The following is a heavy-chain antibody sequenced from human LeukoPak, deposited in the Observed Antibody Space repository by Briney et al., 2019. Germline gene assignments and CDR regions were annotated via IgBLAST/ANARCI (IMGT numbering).Heavy chain of an antibody. J-gene: IGHJ4*02. Sequence: PSQTLSLTCAVYGGSFSGYYSSCIRQPPGKGLEWLGEINHSGSKNYNPSLKTRVTIAVDTSKNQFSVKLSSVSAADTAVYYCARYSYGHVPWGQGTLVTVSP. D-gene: IGHD5-18*01. CDR3: ARYSYGHVP. CDR1: GGSFSGYY. V-gene: IGHV4-34*01. CDR2: INHSGSK.